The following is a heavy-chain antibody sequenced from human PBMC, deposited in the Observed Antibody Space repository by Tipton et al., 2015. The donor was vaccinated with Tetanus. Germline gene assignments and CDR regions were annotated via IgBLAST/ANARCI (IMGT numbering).Heavy chain of an antibody. CDR2: IYYSGNT. CDR3: ARIGWLQQNKPAFDI. V-gene: IGHV4-39*01. D-gene: IGHD6-19*01. J-gene: IGHJ3*02. Sequence: LRLSCTVSGDSISSTSYHWGWIRQPPGKGLEWIGSIYYSGNTYYNPTLKSRVTISIDTSKKQLSLKLSSVTAADTAVYYCARIGWLQQNKPAFDIWGQGTVVTVSS. CDR1: GDSISSTSYH.